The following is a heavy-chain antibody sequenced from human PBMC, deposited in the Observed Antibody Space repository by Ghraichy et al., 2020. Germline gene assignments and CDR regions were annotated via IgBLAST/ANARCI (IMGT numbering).Heavy chain of an antibody. CDR1: GISGFTVSTHA. Sequence: GGSLRLSCAASGISGFTVSTHAMSWVRQAPGKGLEWVSGISGSGGSTNYADSVKGRFTISRDNSKNTLYLQMHSLRAEDTAVYYCAKFYPARGSGWWWGQGTLVTVSS. D-gene: IGHD6-19*01. CDR3: AKFYPARGSGWW. CDR2: ISGSGGST. V-gene: IGHV3-23*01. J-gene: IGHJ4*02.